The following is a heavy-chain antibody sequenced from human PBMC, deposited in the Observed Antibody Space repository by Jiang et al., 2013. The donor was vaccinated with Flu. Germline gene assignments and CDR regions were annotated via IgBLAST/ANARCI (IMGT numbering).Heavy chain of an antibody. J-gene: IGHJ4*02. CDR2: IYYSGST. CDR1: GGSISSSSYY. CDR3: ARLDIQRDY. Sequence: SGSGLVKPSETLSLTCTVSGGSISSSSYYWGWIRQPPGKGLEWIGSIYYSGSTYYNPSLKSRVTISVDTSKNQFSLKLSSVTAADTAVYYCARLDIQRDYWGQGTLVTVSS. V-gene: IGHV4-39*01. D-gene: IGHD5-18*01.